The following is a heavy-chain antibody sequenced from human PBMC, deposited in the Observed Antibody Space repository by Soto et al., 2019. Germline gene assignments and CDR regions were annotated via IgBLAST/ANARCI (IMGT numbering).Heavy chain of an antibody. CDR2: MNPNSGNT. D-gene: IGHD1-1*01. CDR1: GYTFTSHD. J-gene: IGHJ6*03. V-gene: IGHV1-8*01. Sequence: QVQLVQSGAEVKKPGASVKVSCKASGYTFTSHDINWVRQATGQGLEWMGWMNPNSGNTGYAEKFQGRVTRTRDSSISTAYMELSSLRAEETAVYYCARARGNDCNGGNMYDCGKGTTVTVSS. CDR3: ARARGNDCNGGNMYD.